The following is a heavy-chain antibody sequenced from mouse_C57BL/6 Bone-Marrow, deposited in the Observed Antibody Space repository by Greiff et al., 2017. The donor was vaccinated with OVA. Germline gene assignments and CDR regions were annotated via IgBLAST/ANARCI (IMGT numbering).Heavy chain of an antibody. CDR2: IYPRSGNT. CDR3: ARYDGYWFAY. Sequence: QVQLQQSGAELARPGASVKLSCKASGYTFTSYGISWVKQRTGQGLEWIGEIYPRSGNTYYNEKFKGKATLTVDKSSSTAYMQLSSLTSEDSAVYYCARYDGYWFAYWGQGTLVTVSA. CDR1: GYTFTSYG. V-gene: IGHV1-81*01. D-gene: IGHD2-3*01. J-gene: IGHJ3*01.